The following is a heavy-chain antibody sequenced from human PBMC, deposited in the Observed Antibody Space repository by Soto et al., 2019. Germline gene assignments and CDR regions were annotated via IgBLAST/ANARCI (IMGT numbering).Heavy chain of an antibody. CDR3: AKDSNKYSSSLRGRYFDY. J-gene: IGHJ4*02. V-gene: IGHV3-23*01. D-gene: IGHD4-4*01. CDR2: ISGSGGRT. CDR1: GFPFSSYA. Sequence: PGGSLRLSCVASGFPFSSYAMSWVRQTPGKGLEWVSGISGSGGRTYYADSVKGRFTISRDNSKNTLLLQMNSLGAEDTAVYYCAKDSNKYSSSLRGRYFDYWGQGIGVTVSS.